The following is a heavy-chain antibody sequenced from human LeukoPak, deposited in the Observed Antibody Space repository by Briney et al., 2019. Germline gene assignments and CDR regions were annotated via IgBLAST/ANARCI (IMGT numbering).Heavy chain of an antibody. J-gene: IGHJ4*02. CDR1: GFTFSSCT. V-gene: IGHV3-21*01. CDR3: ARGSGTYYPFDH. D-gene: IGHD1-26*01. Sequence: GGSLRLSCAASGFTFSSCTMIWVRQAPGKGLEWVSSISTSSNYIYYADSVKGRFTISRDNAKNSLYLQMTSLRAEDTAVYYCARGSGTYYPFDHWGQGTLVTVSS. CDR2: ISTSSNYI.